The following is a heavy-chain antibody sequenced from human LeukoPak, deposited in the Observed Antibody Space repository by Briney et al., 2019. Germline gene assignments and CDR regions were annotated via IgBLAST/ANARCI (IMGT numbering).Heavy chain of an antibody. J-gene: IGHJ4*02. Sequence: PGGSLRLSCAASGFTFSSYAMSWVRQAPGKGLEWVSAISGSGGSTYYADSVEGRFTISRDNSKNTLYLQMNSLRAEDTAVYYCAKTLDGSSGWYQNEYYFDYWGQGTLVTVSS. V-gene: IGHV3-23*01. D-gene: IGHD6-19*01. CDR1: GFTFSSYA. CDR2: ISGSGGST. CDR3: AKTLDGSSGWYQNEYYFDY.